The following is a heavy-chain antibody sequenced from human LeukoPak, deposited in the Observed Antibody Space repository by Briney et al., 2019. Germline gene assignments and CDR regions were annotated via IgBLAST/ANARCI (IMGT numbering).Heavy chain of an antibody. Sequence: SETLSLTCTVSGGSISSYYWSWIRQPPGKGLEWIGYIYYSGSTNYNPSLKSRVTISVDTSKNQFSLKLSSVTAADTAVYYCARVDTAMVYLFDYWGQGTLVTVSS. CDR3: ARVDTAMVYLFDY. J-gene: IGHJ4*02. V-gene: IGHV4-59*08. CDR1: GGSISSYY. CDR2: IYYSGST. D-gene: IGHD5-18*01.